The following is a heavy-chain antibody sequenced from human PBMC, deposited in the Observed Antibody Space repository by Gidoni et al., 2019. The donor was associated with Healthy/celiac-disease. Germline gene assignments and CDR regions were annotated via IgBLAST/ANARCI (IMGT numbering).Heavy chain of an antibody. Sequence: EVQRLESGGGLVQPGGSLRLSCAASGFAFSSYALSWVRRAPGKGLEWVSAISGSGGSTYYADSVKGRFTISRDNSKNTLYLQMNSLRAEDTAVYYCAKRAVAGRFGAFDIWGQGTMVTVSS. D-gene: IGHD6-19*01. J-gene: IGHJ3*02. V-gene: IGHV3-23*01. CDR3: AKRAVAGRFGAFDI. CDR1: GFAFSSYA. CDR2: ISGSGGST.